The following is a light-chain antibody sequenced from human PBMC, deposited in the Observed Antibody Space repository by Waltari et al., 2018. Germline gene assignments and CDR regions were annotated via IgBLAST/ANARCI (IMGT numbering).Light chain of an antibody. CDR2: KDN. Sequence: SNELTQPPSVSVSPGQTARIPCSGDSLAKKYSYWYQHKPGQAPVLVMYKDNERPPGIPKGCPGSSSVTTVFLILTGLQADDEGDYVCQASGHSGSSPYVFGSGTRVTVL. V-gene: IGLV3-25*03. CDR3: QASGHSGSSPYV. J-gene: IGLJ1*01. CDR1: SLAKKY.